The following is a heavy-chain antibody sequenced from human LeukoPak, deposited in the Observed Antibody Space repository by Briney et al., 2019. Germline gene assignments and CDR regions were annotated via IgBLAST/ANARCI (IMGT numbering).Heavy chain of an antibody. CDR3: AKDSRGGYSYGAVFDY. J-gene: IGHJ4*02. CDR1: GFTFSSYE. Sequence: PGGSLRLSCAASGFTFSSYEMNWVRQAPGKGLEWISYISSSGSTIYYADSVKGRFTISRDNAKNSLYLQMNSLRTEDTAVYYCAKDSRGGYSYGAVFDYWGQGTLVTVSS. V-gene: IGHV3-48*03. CDR2: ISSSGSTI. D-gene: IGHD5-18*01.